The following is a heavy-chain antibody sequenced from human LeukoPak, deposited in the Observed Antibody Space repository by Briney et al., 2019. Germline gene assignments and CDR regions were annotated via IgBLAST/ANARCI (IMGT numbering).Heavy chain of an antibody. CDR2: MNPNSGNT. CDR1: GYTFTSHD. D-gene: IGHD2-2*01. Sequence: ASVKVSCKAFGYTFTSHDINWVRQATGQGLEWVGWMNPNSGNTGYAQKFQGRVTMTTNTSKSTAYMDLSSLRSEDTAVYYCARDVRDIVVETNWFDPWGQGTLVTVSS. CDR3: ARDVRDIVVETNWFDP. V-gene: IGHV1-8*01. J-gene: IGHJ5*02.